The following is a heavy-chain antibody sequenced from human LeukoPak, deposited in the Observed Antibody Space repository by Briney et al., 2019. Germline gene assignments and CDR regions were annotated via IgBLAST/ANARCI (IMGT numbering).Heavy chain of an antibody. CDR3: ARRYYTNGVYYYDY. CDR2: IYYSGHT. CDR1: GASISSYY. Sequence: SETLSLTCTVSGASISSYYWSWIRQPPGKGLEWIGYIYYSGHTNYNPSLKSRVTISVDTSKHQFSLKLSSVTAADTAVYYCARRYYTNGVYYYDYWGQGTLVTVSS. J-gene: IGHJ4*02. D-gene: IGHD2-8*01. V-gene: IGHV4-59*08.